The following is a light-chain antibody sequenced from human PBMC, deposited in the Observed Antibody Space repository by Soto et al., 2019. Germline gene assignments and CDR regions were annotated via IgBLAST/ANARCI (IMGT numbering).Light chain of an antibody. CDR1: QSVSSY. CDR3: QQRSSWPPYT. Sequence: EIVLTQSPATLSLSPGERVTLSCRASQSVSSYVAWYQHKPGQAPRLLIYDASNRATGIPARFSGSGSGTDFTLAISGLEPEDFALYYCQQRSSWPPYTFGQGTKLEIK. J-gene: IGKJ2*01. V-gene: IGKV3-11*01. CDR2: DAS.